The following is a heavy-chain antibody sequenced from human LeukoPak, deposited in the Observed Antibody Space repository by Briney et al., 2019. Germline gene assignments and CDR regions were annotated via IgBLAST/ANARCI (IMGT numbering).Heavy chain of an antibody. D-gene: IGHD6-19*01. CDR1: GFTFSSYS. J-gene: IGHJ4*02. Sequence: GGSLRLSCAASGFTFSSYSMNWVRQAPGKGLVWVSSISSSSSYIYYADSVKGRFTISRDNAKNSLYLQMNSLRAEDTAVYYCARVTSGWSPYFDYWGQGTLVTVSS. V-gene: IGHV3-21*01. CDR2: ISSSSSYI. CDR3: ARVTSGWSPYFDY.